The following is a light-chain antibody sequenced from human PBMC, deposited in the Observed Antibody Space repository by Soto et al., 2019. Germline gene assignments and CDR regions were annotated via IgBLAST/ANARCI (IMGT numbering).Light chain of an antibody. CDR3: QQNYRATPWT. J-gene: IGKJ1*01. CDR2: DAS. CDR1: QSLSTW. V-gene: IGKV1-5*01. Sequence: DILMTQSPSTLSASVGDRVTITCRASQSLSTWLAWYQQKPGKAPKLVIYDASSLESGVPSRFSGSGSGTEFTLNISSLQPDDFATYYCQQNYRATPWTFGQGTKVDI.